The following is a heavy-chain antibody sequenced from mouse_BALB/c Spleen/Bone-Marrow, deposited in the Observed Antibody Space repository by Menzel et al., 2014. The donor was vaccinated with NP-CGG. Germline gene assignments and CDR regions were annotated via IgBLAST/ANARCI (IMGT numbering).Heavy chain of an antibody. CDR1: GFSFSNYG. J-gene: IGHJ3*01. CDR3: ARHAYYDQTEVSFVC. CDR2: ISGDGRYT. Sequence: DVMLVESGGGLVKSGGSLKLSCAASGFSFSNYGMSWLRQTPEKRLEGVATISGDGRYTFYSDSVKGRFTISRDNAKNNLYLQLSSLRSEDTALYYCARHAYYDQTEVSFVCWGQGTLVTVSA. V-gene: IGHV5-9-2*01. D-gene: IGHD2-4*01.